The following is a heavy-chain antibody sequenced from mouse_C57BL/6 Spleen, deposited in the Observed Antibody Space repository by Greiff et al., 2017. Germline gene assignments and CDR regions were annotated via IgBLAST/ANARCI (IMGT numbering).Heavy chain of an antibody. Sequence: VQLQQSGAELVRPGASVKLSCKASGYTFTDYYINWVKQRPGQGLEWIARIYPGSGNTYYNEKFKGKATLTAEKSSSTAYMQLSSLTSEDSAVYCCAREHYYGSSSYYVDYWGQGTTLTVSS. J-gene: IGHJ2*01. CDR3: AREHYYGSSSYYVDY. D-gene: IGHD1-1*01. CDR2: IYPGSGNT. CDR1: GYTFTDYY. V-gene: IGHV1-76*01.